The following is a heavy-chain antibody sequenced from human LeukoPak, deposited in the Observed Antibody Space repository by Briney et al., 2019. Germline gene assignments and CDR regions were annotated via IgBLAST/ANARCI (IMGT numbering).Heavy chain of an antibody. Sequence: SVKVSCKASGGTFSSYAISWVRQAPGQGLEWMGGIIPIFGTANYAQKFQGRVTITTDESTSTAYMELSSLRSEDAAVYYCARVGCSSTSCYTPYFDYWGQGTLVTVSS. CDR3: ARVGCSSTSCYTPYFDY. CDR1: GGTFSSYA. CDR2: IIPIFGTA. V-gene: IGHV1-69*05. D-gene: IGHD2-2*02. J-gene: IGHJ4*02.